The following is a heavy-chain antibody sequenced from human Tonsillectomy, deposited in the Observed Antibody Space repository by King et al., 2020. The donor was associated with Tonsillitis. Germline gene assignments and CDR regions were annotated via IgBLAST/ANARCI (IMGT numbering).Heavy chain of an antibody. CDR1: GGSISSSSYY. Sequence: QLQESGPGLVKSSETLSLTCTVSGGSISSSSYYWGWIRQPPGKGLEWIGNIYYSGSSYYNPSLKSRVTISVDTSKNQFSLKLSSVTAADTAGYYCARRYIVGVSGFGYWGQGTLVTVSS. J-gene: IGHJ4*02. V-gene: IGHV4-39*07. D-gene: IGHD1-26*01. CDR3: ARRYIVGVSGFGY. CDR2: IYYSGSS.